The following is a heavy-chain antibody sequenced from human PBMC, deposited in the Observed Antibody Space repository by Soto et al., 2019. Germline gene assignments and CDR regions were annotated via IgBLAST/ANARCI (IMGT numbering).Heavy chain of an antibody. V-gene: IGHV3-11*06. CDR2: ISSSSSYT. CDR3: ASGIRYFDGPIH. CDR1: GFTFSDYY. Sequence: GGSLIISWAASGFTFSDYYMSWIRQAPGKGLEWVSYISSSSSYTNYADSVKGRFTISRDNAKNSLYLQMNSLRAEDTAVYYCASGIRYFDGPIHWGQGTLVTVSS. D-gene: IGHD3-9*01. J-gene: IGHJ4*02.